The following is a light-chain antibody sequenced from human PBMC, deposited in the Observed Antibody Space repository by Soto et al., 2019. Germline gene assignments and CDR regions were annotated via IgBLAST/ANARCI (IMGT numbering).Light chain of an antibody. CDR3: QSYDSSLSGYV. CDR1: SSNIGAGYD. CDR2: GNS. V-gene: IGLV1-40*01. Sequence: QSVLTQPPSVSGAPGQRVTTSCTGSSSNIGAGYDVQWYQQLPGTAPKLLIYGNSNRPSGVSDRFSGSKSGSSASLAITGLQAEDEADNYCQSYDSSLSGYVFGTGTKVTVL. J-gene: IGLJ1*01.